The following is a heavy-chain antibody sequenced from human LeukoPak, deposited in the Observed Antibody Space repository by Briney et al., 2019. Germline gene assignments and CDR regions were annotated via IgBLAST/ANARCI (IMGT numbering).Heavy chain of an antibody. Sequence: GWALRLSCALSGFSLSSFGMSWVRQAPREGLEGISAISLNGETTWYADSVKGRFIIPRDNSKNTLYLQLTRLRAEDTAVYYCAQGFSSGWYPYWGQGSLVSVSS. D-gene: IGHD6-19*01. CDR3: AQGFSSGWYPY. J-gene: IGHJ4*02. V-gene: IGHV3-23*01. CDR2: ISLNGETT. CDR1: GFSLSSFG.